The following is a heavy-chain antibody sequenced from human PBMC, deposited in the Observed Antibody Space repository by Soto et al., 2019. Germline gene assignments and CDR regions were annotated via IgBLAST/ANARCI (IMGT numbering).Heavy chain of an antibody. V-gene: IGHV2-70*01. J-gene: IGHJ3*02. Sequence: SGPTLVNPTQTLTLTCTFSGFSLSTSGMCVSWIRQPPGKALEWLALIDWDDDKYYSTSLKTRLTISKDTSKSQVVLTMTNMDPVDTATYYCARIPPGLSSGPRPMGAFDIWGQGTMVTVSS. CDR2: IDWDDDK. D-gene: IGHD3-22*01. CDR3: ARIPPGLSSGPRPMGAFDI. CDR1: GFSLSTSGMC.